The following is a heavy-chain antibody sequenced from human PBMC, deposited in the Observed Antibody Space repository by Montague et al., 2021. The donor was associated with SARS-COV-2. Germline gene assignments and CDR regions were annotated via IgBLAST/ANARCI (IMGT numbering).Heavy chain of an antibody. CDR3: ARHITGSGNAFDI. V-gene: IGHV4-39*01. CDR2: IYHTGST. D-gene: IGHD3-10*01. Sequence: SETLSLTCTVSGGSINNYYWGWIRQPPGKGLEWIGSIYHTGSTYYNPSLKSRVTISVDTSKNQFSLKLSSVTAADTAVYYCARHITGSGNAFDIWGQGTMVTVSS. J-gene: IGHJ3*02. CDR1: GGSINNYY.